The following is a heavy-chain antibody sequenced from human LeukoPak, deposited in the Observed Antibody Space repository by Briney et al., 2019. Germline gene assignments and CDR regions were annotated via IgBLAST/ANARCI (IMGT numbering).Heavy chain of an antibody. CDR1: GYTFTSYY. V-gene: IGHV1-46*01. CDR3: ARDLKPEFKIVGATSWFDP. J-gene: IGHJ5*02. Sequence: ASVKVSCKASGYTFTSYYMHWVRQAPGQGLEWMGIINPSGGSTSYAQKFQGRVTMTRDTSTSTVYMELSSLRSEDTAVYYCARDLKPEFKIVGATSWFDPWGQGTLVTVSS. D-gene: IGHD1-26*01. CDR2: INPSGGST.